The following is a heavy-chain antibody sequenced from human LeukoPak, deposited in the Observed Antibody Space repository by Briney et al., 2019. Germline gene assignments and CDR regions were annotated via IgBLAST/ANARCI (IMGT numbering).Heavy chain of an antibody. J-gene: IGHJ3*02. CDR2: IYSPGTN. CDR1: AGSINSDDYY. CDR3: ARGIGTSYESSRDAFDI. D-gene: IGHD3-22*01. V-gene: IGHV4-61*02. Sequence: TLSLTCTVSAGSINSDDYYWSWIRQPAGKGLEWIGRIYSPGTNYNYNPSLKSRVTISIDTSKNQFSLKLTSVTAGDTAVYYCARGIGTSYESSRDAFDIWGQGTMVTVSS.